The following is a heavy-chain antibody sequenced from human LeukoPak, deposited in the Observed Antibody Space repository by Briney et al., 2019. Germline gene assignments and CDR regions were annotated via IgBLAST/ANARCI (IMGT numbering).Heavy chain of an antibody. D-gene: IGHD2-8*02. CDR1: GYTFTSYG. Sequence: ASVKVSCKASGYTFTSYGISWVRQAPGQGLEWMGWISAYNGNTNYAQKLQGRVTMTTDTSTSTAYMELRSLRSDDTAVYHCARYECTAVDFDYWRQGTLVTVSS. V-gene: IGHV1-18*01. CDR2: ISAYNGNT. CDR3: ARYECTAVDFDY. J-gene: IGHJ4*02.